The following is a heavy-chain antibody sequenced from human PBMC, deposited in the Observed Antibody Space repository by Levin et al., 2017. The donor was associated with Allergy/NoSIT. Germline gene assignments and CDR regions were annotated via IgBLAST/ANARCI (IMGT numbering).Heavy chain of an antibody. D-gene: IGHD2-15*01. CDR2: IYYSGST. CDR1: GGSISSGDYY. V-gene: IGHV4-30-4*01. J-gene: IGHJ6*02. CDR3: ARDTGIYCSGGSCDSYYYYGMDV. Sequence: SETLSLTCTVSGGSISSGDYYWSWIRQPPGKGLEWIGYIYYSGSTYYNPSLKSRVTISVDTSKNQFSLKLSSVTAADTAVYYCARDTGIYCSGGSCDSYYYYGMDVWGQGTTVTVSS.